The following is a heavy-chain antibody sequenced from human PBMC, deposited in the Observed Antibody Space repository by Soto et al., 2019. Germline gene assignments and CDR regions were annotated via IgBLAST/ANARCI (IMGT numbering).Heavy chain of an antibody. Sequence: GGSLRLSCAASGFTFSNYAMSWVRQAPGKGLEWVSAISGSGGSTYYADSVKGRFTISRDNSKNTLYLQMNSLRAEDTAVYYCAKDWGCSGGSCYSGIDYWGQGALVTVSS. CDR2: ISGSGGST. J-gene: IGHJ4*02. V-gene: IGHV3-23*01. D-gene: IGHD2-15*01. CDR3: AKDWGCSGGSCYSGIDY. CDR1: GFTFSNYA.